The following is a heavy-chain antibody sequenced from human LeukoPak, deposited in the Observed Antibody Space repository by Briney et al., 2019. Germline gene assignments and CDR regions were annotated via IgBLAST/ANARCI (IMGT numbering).Heavy chain of an antibody. V-gene: IGHV3-21*01. CDR2: ISSTSNYI. J-gene: IGHJ4*02. D-gene: IGHD2-2*01. CDR3: ARMRGRYCSSNGCYVEY. CDR1: GFTFSTYA. Sequence: GGSLRLSCAASGFTFSTYAISWVRQAPGKGLEWVSCISSTSNYIFYADSVRGRFTISRDNSKNTLYLQMNSLRVEDTAVYYCARMRGRYCSSNGCYVEYWGQGALVTVSS.